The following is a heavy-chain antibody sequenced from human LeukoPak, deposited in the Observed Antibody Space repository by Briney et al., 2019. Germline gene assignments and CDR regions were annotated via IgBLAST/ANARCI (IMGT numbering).Heavy chain of an antibody. CDR1: GGSISSGGYY. CDR3: ASNSVDLYYDSSGYLFDY. CDR2: IYHSGST. J-gene: IGHJ4*02. V-gene: IGHV4-31*03. D-gene: IGHD3-22*01. Sequence: SETLSLTCTVSGGSISSGGYYWSWIRQHPGTGLEWIGYIYHSGSTYYNPSLKSRVTISVDTSKNQFSLKLSSVTAADTAVYYCASNSVDLYYDSSGYLFDYWGQGTLVTVSS.